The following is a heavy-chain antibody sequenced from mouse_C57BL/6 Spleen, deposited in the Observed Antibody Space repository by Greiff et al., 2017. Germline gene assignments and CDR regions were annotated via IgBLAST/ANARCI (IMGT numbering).Heavy chain of an antibody. J-gene: IGHJ3*01. V-gene: IGHV1-82*01. Sequence: VQLQQSGPELVKPGASVKISCKASGYAFSSSWMNWVKQRPGKGLEWIGRIYPGDGGTNYNGKFKGKATLTAEKSSSTADMQLSSLTSEDSAVDFCASPAYWGQGTLVTVAA. CDR2: IYPGDGGT. CDR1: GYAFSSSW. CDR3: ASPAY.